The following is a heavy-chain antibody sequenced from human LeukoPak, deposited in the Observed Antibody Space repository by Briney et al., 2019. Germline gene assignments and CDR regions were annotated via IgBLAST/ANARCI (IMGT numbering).Heavy chain of an antibody. CDR3: ARESDDSSAWFDP. Sequence: SSVNVSCKASGYTFTRYYMHWVRQAPGQELEWMGIINPSDCSTSYAQKFQGRVTMPRDTSMSTVYMELSSLRSEDTAVYYCARESDDSSAWFDPWGQGTLVSVSS. J-gene: IGHJ5*02. D-gene: IGHD3-22*01. CDR1: GYTFTRYY. V-gene: IGHV1-46*01. CDR2: INPSDCST.